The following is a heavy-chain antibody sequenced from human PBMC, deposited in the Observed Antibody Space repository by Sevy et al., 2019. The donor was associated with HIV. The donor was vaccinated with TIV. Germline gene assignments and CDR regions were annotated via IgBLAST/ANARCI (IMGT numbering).Heavy chain of an antibody. D-gene: IGHD3-22*01. J-gene: IGHJ4*02. Sequence: GGSLRLSCAASGFTFSSYSMHWVRQAPGKGLEWVSSINGISTYIYYADSVKGRFTISRDNAKNSLYLQMNSLRAEDTAVYYCARGPDYYDSSGYYYQWGQGTLVTVSS. CDR3: ARGPDYYDSSGYYYQ. V-gene: IGHV3-21*01. CDR2: INGISTYI. CDR1: GFTFSSYS.